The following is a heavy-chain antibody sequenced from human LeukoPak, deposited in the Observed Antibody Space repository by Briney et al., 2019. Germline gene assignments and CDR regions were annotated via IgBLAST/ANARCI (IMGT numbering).Heavy chain of an antibody. D-gene: IGHD6-6*01. J-gene: IGHJ5*02. Sequence: GASVKVSCKASGYTFTGYYMHWVRQAPGPALEWMGWINPNSGGTNYAQKFQGRVTMTRDTSISTAYMELSRLRSDDTAVYCCARDAYSSFWFDPWGQGTLVTVSS. V-gene: IGHV1-2*02. CDR2: INPNSGGT. CDR1: GYTFTGYY. CDR3: ARDAYSSFWFDP.